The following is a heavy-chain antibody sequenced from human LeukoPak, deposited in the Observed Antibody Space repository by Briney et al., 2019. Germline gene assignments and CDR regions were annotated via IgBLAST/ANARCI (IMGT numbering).Heavy chain of an antibody. CDR1: GFTFSGHT. Sequence: EGSLRLSCAASGFTFSGHTMNWVRQAPGKGLEWVSYISSTGDTIYYADSVRGRFTISRDNARESVYLQMNSLRDEDTALYYCARAVGYSYGYIYPNFDYWGQGTLVTVSS. CDR2: ISSTGDTI. J-gene: IGHJ4*02. D-gene: IGHD5-18*01. CDR3: ARAVGYSYGYIYPNFDY. V-gene: IGHV3-48*02.